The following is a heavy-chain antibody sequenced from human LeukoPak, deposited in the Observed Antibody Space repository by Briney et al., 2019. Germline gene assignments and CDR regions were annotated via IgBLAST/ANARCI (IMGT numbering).Heavy chain of an antibody. D-gene: IGHD4-17*01. V-gene: IGHV4-30-2*01. CDR3: ARDTTVTTGSGAFDI. Sequence: SETLSLTGTGSGVSISSGGYYWSWIRQPPGKGLEWIGYIYHSGSTYYNPSLKSRVTISVDRSKNQFSLKLSSVTAADTAVYYCARDTTVTTGSGAFDIWGQGTMVTVSS. CDR2: IYHSGST. J-gene: IGHJ3*02. CDR1: GVSISSGGYY.